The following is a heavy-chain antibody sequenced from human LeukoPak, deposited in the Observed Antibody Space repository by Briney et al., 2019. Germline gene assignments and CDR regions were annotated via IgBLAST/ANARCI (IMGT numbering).Heavy chain of an antibody. V-gene: IGHV4-61*05. CDR3: ARGAILTGTTL. Sequence: PSETLSLTCTVSGGSISSSSYYWGWIRQPPGKGLEWIGYIYYSGSPNYNPSLKSRVTISLDTSNSQFSLNMSSVTAADTAMYYCARGAILTGTTLWGKGTTVTISS. D-gene: IGHD3-9*01. CDR1: GGSISSSSYY. J-gene: IGHJ6*04. CDR2: IYYSGSP.